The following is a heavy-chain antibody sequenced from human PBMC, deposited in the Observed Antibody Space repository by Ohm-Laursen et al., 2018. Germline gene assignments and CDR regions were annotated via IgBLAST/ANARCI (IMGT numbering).Heavy chain of an antibody. Sequence: SLRLSCAASGFTLSSYDMNWVRQAPGKGLEWISYISETGSHIYDADSMRGRFTVARDNAKNLLYLQLNSLRVEDTAVYYCASNSDYRFDYWGQGTLVTVSS. CDR1: GFTLSSYD. J-gene: IGHJ4*02. CDR3: ASNSDYRFDY. V-gene: IGHV3-21*01. CDR2: ISETGSHI. D-gene: IGHD5-12*01.